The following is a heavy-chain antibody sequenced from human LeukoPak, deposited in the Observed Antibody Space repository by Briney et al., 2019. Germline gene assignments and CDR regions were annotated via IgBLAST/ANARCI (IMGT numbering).Heavy chain of an antibody. D-gene: IGHD6-13*01. V-gene: IGHV4-59*01. CDR2: IHYTGST. CDR3: ARRYSSSWYEPTSTVYYYMDV. J-gene: IGHJ6*03. CDR1: GGSISSFF. Sequence: SETLSLTCTVSGGSISSFFWNWIRQPPGKGLEWIGYIHYTGSTKDNPSLKSRVTTSVDTSKNQFSLKLSSVTAADTAVYYCARRYSSSWYEPTSTVYYYMDVWGKGTTVTISS.